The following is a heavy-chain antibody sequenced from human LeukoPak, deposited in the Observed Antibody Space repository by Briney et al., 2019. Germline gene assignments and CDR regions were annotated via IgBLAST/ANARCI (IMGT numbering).Heavy chain of an antibody. J-gene: IGHJ4*02. Sequence: ASVKVSCKASGYTFTTYDINWVRQATGQGLEWMGWMNPNTGNTGYAQKFQGRVTMTRDTSISTAYMELSRLRSDDTAVYYCARDREPLHELDYWGQGTLVTVSS. CDR1: GYTFTTYD. CDR3: ARDREPLHELDY. CDR2: MNPNTGNT. V-gene: IGHV1-8*02. D-gene: IGHD1-26*01.